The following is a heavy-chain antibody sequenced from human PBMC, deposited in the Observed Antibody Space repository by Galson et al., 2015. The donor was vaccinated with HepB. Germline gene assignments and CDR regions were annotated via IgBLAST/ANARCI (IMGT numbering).Heavy chain of an antibody. J-gene: IGHJ4*02. CDR2: IYSGGST. CDR3: ARDHRMVRGGGFDY. CDR1: GFTVSSNY. D-gene: IGHD3-10*01. V-gene: IGHV3-53*01. Sequence: SLRLSCAASGFTVSSNYMSWVRQAPGKGLEWVSVIYSGGSTYYADSVKGRFTISRDNSKNTLYLQMNSLRAEDTAVYYCARDHRMVRGGGFDYWGQGTLVTVSS.